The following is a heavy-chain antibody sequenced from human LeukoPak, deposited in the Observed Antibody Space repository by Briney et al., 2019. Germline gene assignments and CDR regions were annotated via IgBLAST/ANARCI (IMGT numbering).Heavy chain of an antibody. CDR2: INWNGGST. CDR3: ASWGAYCSSTSCPNWFDP. V-gene: IGHV3-20*04. J-gene: IGHJ5*02. CDR1: GFTFDDYG. D-gene: IGHD2-2*01. Sequence: GGSLRLSCSASGFTFDDYGMSWVRQAPGKGLDWVSGINWNGGSTGYADSVKGRFTISRDNAKNSLYLQMNSLRAEDTALYYCASWGAYCSSTSCPNWFDPWGQGTLVTVSS.